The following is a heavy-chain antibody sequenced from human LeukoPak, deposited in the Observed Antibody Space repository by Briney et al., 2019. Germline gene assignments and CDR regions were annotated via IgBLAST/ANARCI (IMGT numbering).Heavy chain of an antibody. V-gene: IGHV4-39*01. CDR1: GGSLREKYYY. CDR3: TRRGDY. J-gene: IGHJ4*02. Sequence: SETLSPTCTVSGGSLREKYYYWGWIRQPPGKGLEWIGSIYYSGNTHYTPSLQSRVTISLDTSKNQFSLKLSSVTAADTAIYYCTRRGDYWGQGTLVTVSS. CDR2: IYYSGNT.